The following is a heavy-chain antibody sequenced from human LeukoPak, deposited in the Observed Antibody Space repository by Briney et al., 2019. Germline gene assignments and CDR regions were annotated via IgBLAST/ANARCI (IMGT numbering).Heavy chain of an antibody. CDR3: AREYYDILTGYYNWFDP. V-gene: IGHV4-34*01. D-gene: IGHD3-9*01. J-gene: IGHJ5*02. Sequence: PSGTLSLTCAAYGGSFSGYYWSWIRQPPGKGLEWIGEINHSGSTNYNPSLKSRVTISVDTSKNQFSLKLSSVTAADTAVYYCAREYYDILTGYYNWFDPWGQGTLVTVSS. CDR1: GGSFSGYY. CDR2: INHSGST.